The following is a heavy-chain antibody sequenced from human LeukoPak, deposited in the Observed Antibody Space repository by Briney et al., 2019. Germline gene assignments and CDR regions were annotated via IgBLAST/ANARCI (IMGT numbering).Heavy chain of an antibody. CDR1: GGSISGYY. D-gene: IGHD1-26*01. V-gene: IGHV4-59*08. Sequence: ETSETLSLTCAVSGGSISGYYWTWIRQPPGKGLEWIAYIYYNGNTNYNPSPKSRVTISVDTSKNQFSLKLSSVTAADTAVYYCAGLGPLGGGYSFDYWGQGTLVTVSS. J-gene: IGHJ4*02. CDR2: IYYNGNT. CDR3: AGLGPLGGGYSFDY.